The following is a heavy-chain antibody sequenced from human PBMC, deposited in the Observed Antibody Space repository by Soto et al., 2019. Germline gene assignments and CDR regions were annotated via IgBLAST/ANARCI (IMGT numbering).Heavy chain of an antibody. Sequence: ASVKVSCKASGYIVTSFGINWVRQAPGQGLEWMGCISEYGDSNYSEKLQDRVSLTTDTYTNTAYMELRSLGSDDTGVYYCARGGGAYDVWGQGTKVTV. CDR2: ISEYGDS. V-gene: IGHV1-18*01. CDR3: ARGGGAYDV. J-gene: IGHJ3*01. CDR1: GYIVTSFG.